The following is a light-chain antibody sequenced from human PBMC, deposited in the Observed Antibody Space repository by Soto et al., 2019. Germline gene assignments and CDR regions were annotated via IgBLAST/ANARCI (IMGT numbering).Light chain of an antibody. CDR2: DAS. V-gene: IGKV3-11*01. CDR1: QSVSSY. Sequence: EIVLTQSPATLSLSPGERATLSCRASQSVSSYLAWYQQKPGQAPRLLIYDASNRATGIPARFSGSGSGTDFTLTISRLEPEDFAVYYCQQLNGFPPEFTFGQGTRLEIK. J-gene: IGKJ5*01. CDR3: QQLNGFPPEFT.